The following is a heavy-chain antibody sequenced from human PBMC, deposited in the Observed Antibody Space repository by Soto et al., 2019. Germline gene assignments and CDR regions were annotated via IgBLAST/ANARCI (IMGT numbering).Heavy chain of an antibody. CDR2: SNAGNGNT. V-gene: IGHV1-3*01. CDR3: ARYYYDSSGYYYDP. D-gene: IGHD3-22*01. Sequence: ASVKVSCKASGYTFTSYAMHWVRQAPGQRLEWMGWSNAGNGNTKYSQKFQGRVTITRHTSASTAYMELSSLRSEDTAVYYCARYYYDSSGYYYDPWGQGTLVTVSS. J-gene: IGHJ5*02. CDR1: GYTFTSYA.